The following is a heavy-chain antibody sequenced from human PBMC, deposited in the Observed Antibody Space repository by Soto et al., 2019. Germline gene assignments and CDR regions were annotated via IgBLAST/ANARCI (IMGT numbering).Heavy chain of an antibody. J-gene: IGHJ4*02. Sequence: EVQLLQSGGGLVQAVGSLRLSCAAYGFSFSSYAMSWVRQAPGKGREWVSTISGTGGSTYYPDSVKGRFTISRDNSKNTVYLQMYSLRAEDAAVYYCAKEMTSGYYLFDYWGQGTLVTVSS. CDR3: AKEMTSGYYLFDY. D-gene: IGHD3-22*01. CDR2: ISGTGGST. CDR1: GFSFSSYA. V-gene: IGHV3-23*01.